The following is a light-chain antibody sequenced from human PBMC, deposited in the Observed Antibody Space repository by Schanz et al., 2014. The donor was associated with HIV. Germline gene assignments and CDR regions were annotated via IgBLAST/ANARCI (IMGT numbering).Light chain of an antibody. CDR2: QAS. J-gene: IGKJ1*01. Sequence: DIQMTQSPSTLSASVGDTVTITCRASQNIGKWLTWYQQKPGKAPNLLIYQASSLNIGVPSRFSGSGSGTEFTLTISSLQPDDFATYYCQQYNNYPLTFGLGTKVAIK. V-gene: IGKV1-5*03. CDR3: QQYNNYPLT. CDR1: QNIGKW.